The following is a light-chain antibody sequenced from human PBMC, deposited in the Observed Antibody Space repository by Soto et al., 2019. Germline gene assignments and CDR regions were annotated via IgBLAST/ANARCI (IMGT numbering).Light chain of an antibody. CDR2: AAS. V-gene: IGKV3-15*01. CDR1: QSVSSS. Sequence: EIVMTQSPATLSVSPGERVTLSCRASQSVSSSLAWYQQKPGQAPRLLIYAASSRATGVPARFSGSGSGTAFTLTISSLQSEDFAVYYCQQYNNWVTFGGGTQVEIK. J-gene: IGKJ4*01. CDR3: QQYNNWVT.